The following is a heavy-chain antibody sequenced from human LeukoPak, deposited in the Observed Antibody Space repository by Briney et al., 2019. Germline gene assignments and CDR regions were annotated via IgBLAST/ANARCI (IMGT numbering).Heavy chain of an antibody. J-gene: IGHJ4*02. CDR2: IYYSGST. Sequence: KPSETLSLTCTVSGGSISSYYWSWIRQPPGKGLEWIGYIYYSGSTNYNPSLKSRVTISVDTSKNQFSLKLSSVTAADTAVYYCARGGSQIDYWGQGTLVTVSS. V-gene: IGHV4-59*01. CDR3: ARGGSQIDY. CDR1: GGSISSYY. D-gene: IGHD1-26*01.